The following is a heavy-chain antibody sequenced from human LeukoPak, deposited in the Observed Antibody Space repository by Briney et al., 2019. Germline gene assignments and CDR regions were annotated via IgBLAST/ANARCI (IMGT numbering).Heavy chain of an antibody. V-gene: IGHV1-69*06. CDR3: GIYYDSSGYPFDY. Sequence: SVKVSCKAAGGTFNNNAITWVRQAPGQGFEWMGGIIPIFGTANHAQKFQGRVTITADKSTSTAYMELSSLRSEDTAVYYCGIYYDSSGYPFDYWGQGTLVTVSS. J-gene: IGHJ4*02. CDR1: GGTFNNNA. D-gene: IGHD3-22*01. CDR2: IIPIFGTA.